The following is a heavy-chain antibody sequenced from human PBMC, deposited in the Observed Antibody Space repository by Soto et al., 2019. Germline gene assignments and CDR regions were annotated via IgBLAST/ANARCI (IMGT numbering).Heavy chain of an antibody. CDR2: IWYDGSNK. CDR1: GFTFSSYG. J-gene: IGHJ1*01. V-gene: IGHV3-33*01. Sequence: QVQLVESGGSVVQPGRSMRLSCAASGFTFSSYGMHWVRQAPGKGLEWVAVIWYDGSNKYYADSVKGRFTISRDNSKNTLYLQMNSLRAEDTAVYYCARDTGIAVAGSAEYFQHWRQGTLVTVSS. CDR3: ARDTGIAVAGSAEYFQH. D-gene: IGHD6-19*01.